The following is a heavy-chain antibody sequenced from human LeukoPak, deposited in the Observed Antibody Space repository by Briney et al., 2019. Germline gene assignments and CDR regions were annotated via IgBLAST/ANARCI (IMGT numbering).Heavy chain of an antibody. J-gene: IGHJ4*02. V-gene: IGHV4-61*02. CDR2: IYTSGST. D-gene: IGHD1-26*01. CDR3: ARSGGSGFQLDS. CDR1: GGSISSGSHY. Sequence: ASQTLSLTCTVSGGSISSGSHYWSWIRQPAGKGLEWIGRIYTSGSTNYNPSLKSRVTISVDTSKNQFSLKLSSVTAADTAVYYCARSGGSGFQLDSWGQGTLVTVSS.